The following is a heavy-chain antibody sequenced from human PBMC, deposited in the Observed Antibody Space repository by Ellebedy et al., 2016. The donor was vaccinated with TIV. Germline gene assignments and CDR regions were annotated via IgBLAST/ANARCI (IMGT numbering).Heavy chain of an antibody. CDR1: AGSISGTTYY. CDR3: VRIDVGVQFPVGMDY. V-gene: IGHV4-39*01. D-gene: IGHD1-26*01. J-gene: IGHJ4*02. Sequence: MPSETLSLTCSVSAGSISGTTYYWGWIRQPPAKALECIWSVHYSGSTYYNPSVKSRITISVDTSKNQFSLNLNSVTAADTAVYYCVRIDVGVQFPVGMDYWGQGTLVTVSS. CDR2: VHYSGST.